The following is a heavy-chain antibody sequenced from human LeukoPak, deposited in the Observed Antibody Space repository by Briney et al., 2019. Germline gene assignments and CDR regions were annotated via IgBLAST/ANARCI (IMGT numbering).Heavy chain of an antibody. V-gene: IGHV1-18*01. D-gene: IGHD6-19*01. CDR1: GYTLTNYG. Sequence: ASVKVSCKASGYTLTNYGISWVRQAPGQGLEWMGWISAHDGNTNYAQKSQGRVTMTTDTSSSTAYLELRSLRSDDTAIYWCARDGVYRSTPEYYLHWGQGTLVTVSS. CDR3: ARDGVYRSTPEYYLH. J-gene: IGHJ1*01. CDR2: ISAHDGNT.